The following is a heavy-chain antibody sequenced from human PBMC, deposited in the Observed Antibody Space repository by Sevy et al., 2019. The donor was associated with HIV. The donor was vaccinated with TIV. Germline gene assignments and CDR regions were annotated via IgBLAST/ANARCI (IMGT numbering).Heavy chain of an antibody. J-gene: IGHJ3*02. CDR3: ASGYYYDSSGPPAAAFDI. CDR1: GFTVSSNY. V-gene: IGHV3-53*01. D-gene: IGHD3-22*01. CDR2: IYSGGST. Sequence: GGSLRLSCAASGFTVSSNYMSWVRQAPGKGLEWVSVIYSGGSTYYADSVKGRFTISRDNSKNTLYLQMNSLGAEDTAVYYCASGYYYDSSGPPAAAFDIWGQGTMVTVSS.